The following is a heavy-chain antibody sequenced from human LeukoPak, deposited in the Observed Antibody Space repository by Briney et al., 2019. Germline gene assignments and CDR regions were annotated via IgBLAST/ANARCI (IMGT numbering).Heavy chain of an antibody. V-gene: IGHV3-43D*03. CDR3: AKDGEGYCSSTSCYLLDY. D-gene: IGHD2-2*01. Sequence: PGGSLRLSCAASGFTFDDYAMHWVRQAPGKGLEWVSLISWDGGSTYYADSVKGRFTISRDNSKNSLYLQMNSLRAEDAALYYCAKDGEGYCSSTSCYLLDYWGPGTLVTVSS. J-gene: IGHJ4*02. CDR2: ISWDGGST. CDR1: GFTFDDYA.